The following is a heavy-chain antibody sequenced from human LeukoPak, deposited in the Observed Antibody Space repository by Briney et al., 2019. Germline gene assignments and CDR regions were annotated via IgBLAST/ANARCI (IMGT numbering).Heavy chain of an antibody. CDR2: IIPIFGTA. CDR1: GYTFTSYY. CDR3: ARSIAVAGTAAHIYYYYYMNV. Sequence: ASVKVSCKASGYTFTSYYMHWVRQASGQGLEWMGGIIPIFGTANYAQKLQGRVTITADESTSTAYMELSSLRSEDTAVYYCARSIAVAGTAAHIYYYYYMNVWGKGTTVTISS. V-gene: IGHV1-69*13. D-gene: IGHD6-19*01. J-gene: IGHJ6*03.